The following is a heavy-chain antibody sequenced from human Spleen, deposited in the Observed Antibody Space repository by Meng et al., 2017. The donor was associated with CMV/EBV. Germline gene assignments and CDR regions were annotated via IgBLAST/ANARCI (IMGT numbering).Heavy chain of an antibody. CDR3: ARDMYTNSRSYFSMDV. V-gene: IGHV3-9*01. J-gene: IGHJ6*02. CDR2: ISWNSGSI. CDR1: GFSCEDFA. Sequence: GGSLRLSCAASGFSCEDFAMHWVRQAPGKGLEWVSGISWNSGSIGYADSVKGRFTISRDNAKNSLYLQMNSLRAEDTALYYCARDMYTNSRSYFSMDVWGQGTTVTVSS. D-gene: IGHD2-8*01.